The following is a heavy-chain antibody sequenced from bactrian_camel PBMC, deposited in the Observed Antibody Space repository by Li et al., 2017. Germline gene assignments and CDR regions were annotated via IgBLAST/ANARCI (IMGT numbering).Heavy chain of an antibody. Sequence: HVQLVESGGGSVHAGGSLNLSCVASGWDHTNIAWFRQAPGKAREGVARIGSTSGTAFIADPVKGRFTISRDNAKNTVSLQMNSLKPEDTAVYYCVRSGGYWSLGYWGQGTQVTVS. CDR3: VRSGGYWSLGY. CDR1: GWDHTN. J-gene: IGHJ4*01. CDR2: IGSTSGTA. V-gene: IGHV3S63*01. D-gene: IGHD2*01.